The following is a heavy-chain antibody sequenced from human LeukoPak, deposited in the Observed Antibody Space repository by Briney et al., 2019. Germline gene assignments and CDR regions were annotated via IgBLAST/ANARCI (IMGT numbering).Heavy chain of an antibody. V-gene: IGHV4-30-2*01. D-gene: IGHD3-10*01. J-gene: IGHJ5*02. CDR1: GGSISSGGYS. CDR3: ARSLNYYGSGSNWFDP. CDR2: IYHSGST. Sequence: ASETLSLTCAVSGGSISSGGYSWSWIRQPPGKGLEWIGYIYHSGSTYYNPSLKSRVTISVDRSKNQFSLKLSSVTAADTAVYYCARSLNYYGSGSNWFDPWSQGTLVTVSS.